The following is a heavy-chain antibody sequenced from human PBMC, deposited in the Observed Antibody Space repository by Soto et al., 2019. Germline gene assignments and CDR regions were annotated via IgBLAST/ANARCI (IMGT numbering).Heavy chain of an antibody. V-gene: IGHV3-11*01. CDR2: ITFSGNTV. J-gene: IGHJ6*02. CDR3: ARVSWREKYGMDV. CDR1: VFTFSDSY. Sequence: GSLRLSCAASVFTFSDSYMSWIRQGPGKGLEWISYITFSGNTVYYADSLKGRFTISRDNAKNSLYLQMNRLGAEDTAVYYCARVSWREKYGMDVWGQGTTVTVSS.